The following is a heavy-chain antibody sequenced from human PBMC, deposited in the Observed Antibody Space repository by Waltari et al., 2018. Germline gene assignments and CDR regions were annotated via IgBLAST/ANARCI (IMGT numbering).Heavy chain of an antibody. V-gene: IGHV3-7*01. Sequence: EVQLVESGGGLVQPGGSLRLSCAASGFTFSSYWMSCVRQAQGKGLEWVANIKQDGSEKYYVDSVKGRFTISRDNAKNSLYLQMNSLRAEDTAVYYCARSIAAAGTWWFDPWGQGTLVTVSS. CDR2: IKQDGSEK. CDR1: GFTFSSYW. D-gene: IGHD6-13*01. J-gene: IGHJ5*02. CDR3: ARSIAAAGTWWFDP.